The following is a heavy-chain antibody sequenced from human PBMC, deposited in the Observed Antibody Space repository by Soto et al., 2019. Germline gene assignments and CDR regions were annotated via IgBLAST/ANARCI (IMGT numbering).Heavy chain of an antibody. CDR2: IFYSGST. V-gene: IGHV4-39*01. CDR1: GGSISSGNYY. J-gene: IGHJ4*02. Sequence: QLQESGPGLVKPSETLSLTCTVSGGSISSGNYYWGWIRQPPGKGLEWIGSIFYSGSTYYNPSLKSRVTISVDTSKNQFSLKLSSVTAADTAVYYCARQDRRWLQFHYFDYWGQGTLVTVSS. D-gene: IGHD5-12*01. CDR3: ARQDRRWLQFHYFDY.